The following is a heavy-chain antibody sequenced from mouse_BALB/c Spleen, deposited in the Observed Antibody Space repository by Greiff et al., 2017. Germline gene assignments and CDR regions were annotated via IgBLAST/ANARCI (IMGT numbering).Heavy chain of an antibody. CDR2: ISSGGSYT. CDR1: GFTFSSYA. J-gene: IGHJ2*01. CDR3: ARQNSYYFDY. Sequence: EVKVVESGGGLVKPGGSLKLSCAASGFTFSSYAMSWVRQTPEKRLEWVATISSGGSYTYYPDSVKGRFTISRDNAKNTLYLQMSSLRSEDTAMYYCARQNSYYFDYWGQGTTLTVSS. V-gene: IGHV5-9-3*01.